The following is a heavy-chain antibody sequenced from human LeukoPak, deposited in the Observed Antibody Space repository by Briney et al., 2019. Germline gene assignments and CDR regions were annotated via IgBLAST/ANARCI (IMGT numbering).Heavy chain of an antibody. CDR2: INHSGST. CDR3: LRSDSSGWYGHAFDI. D-gene: IGHD6-19*01. V-gene: IGHV4-34*01. Sequence: SETLSLTCAAYGGSFSGYYWSWIRQPPGKGLEWIGEINHSGSTNYNPSLKSRVTISVDTSKNQFSLKLRSRMAADEAVYYCLRSDSSGWYGHAFDIWGQGTMVTVSS. J-gene: IGHJ3*02. CDR1: GGSFSGYY.